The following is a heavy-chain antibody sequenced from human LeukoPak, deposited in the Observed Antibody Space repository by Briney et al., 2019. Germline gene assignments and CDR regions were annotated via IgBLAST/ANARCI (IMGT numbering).Heavy chain of an antibody. J-gene: IGHJ4*02. Sequence: PGGSLRLSCAASGFTFSSYNMNWVRQAPGKGLEWVSSISTSSSYIYYADSVKGRFTISRDNARNSLFLQMNSLRAEDTAVYYCPRGRGSYYEPFDYWGQGTLVTVSS. CDR1: GFTFSSYN. D-gene: IGHD1-26*01. CDR2: ISTSSSYI. CDR3: PRGRGSYYEPFDY. V-gene: IGHV3-21*01.